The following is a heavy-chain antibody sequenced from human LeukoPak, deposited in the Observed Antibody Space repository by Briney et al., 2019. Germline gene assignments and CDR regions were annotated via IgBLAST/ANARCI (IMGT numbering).Heavy chain of an antibody. V-gene: IGHV3-73*01. Sequence: PGGSLRLSCAASGRTFSGSAIHWVRQASGKGLEWVGRIRSKANIYATAYAASVKGRFTISRDDSKNTAYLQMNSLQTEDTAVYYCTRHVPNNGYANFDYWGQGTLVTVSS. J-gene: IGHJ4*02. CDR1: GRTFSGSA. CDR2: IRSKANIYAT. D-gene: IGHD5-12*01. CDR3: TRHVPNNGYANFDY.